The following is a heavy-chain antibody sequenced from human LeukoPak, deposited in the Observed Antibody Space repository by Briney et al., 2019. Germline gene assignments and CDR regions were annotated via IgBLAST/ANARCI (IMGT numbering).Heavy chain of an antibody. CDR3: ARGLTYYDILTGPANWFDP. CDR2: MNPNSGNT. J-gene: IGHJ5*02. CDR1: GYTFTSYD. Sequence: ASVKVSCKASGYTFTSYDINWVRQATGQGLEWMGWMNPNSGNTGYAQKFQGRVTMTRNTPISTAYMELSSLRSEDTAVYYCARGLTYYDILTGPANWFDPWGQGTLVTVSS. D-gene: IGHD3-9*01. V-gene: IGHV1-8*01.